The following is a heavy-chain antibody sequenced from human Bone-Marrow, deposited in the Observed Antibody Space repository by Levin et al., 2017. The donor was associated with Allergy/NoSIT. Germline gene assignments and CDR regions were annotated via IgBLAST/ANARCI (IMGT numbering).Heavy chain of an antibody. CDR3: ARDPLERRPYYFDY. J-gene: IGHJ4*02. CDR2: INTNTGNP. Sequence: GASVKVSCKASGYTFTKYAMYWVRQAPGQGLEWMGWINTNTGNPTYAQGFTGRFVFSLDTSVSTAYLQISSLKAEDTAVYYCARDPLERRPYYFDYWGQGTLVTVSS. V-gene: IGHV7-4-1*02. D-gene: IGHD1-1*01. CDR1: GYTFTKYA.